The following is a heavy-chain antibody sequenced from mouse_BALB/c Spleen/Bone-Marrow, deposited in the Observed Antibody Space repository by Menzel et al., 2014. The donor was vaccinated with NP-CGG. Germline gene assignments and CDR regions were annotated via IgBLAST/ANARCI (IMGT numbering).Heavy chain of an antibody. D-gene: IGHD2-3*01. CDR1: GYTFTDYT. Sequence: EVQLQESGPELVKPGASVKISCKTSGYTFTDYTIHWVKQSQGKSLEWIGRVNPNIGGSNNNQKFKDKAALTVDKSSSTAYMELRSLTSDDSAVYYCARGRWYYWGQGTTLTVSS. J-gene: IGHJ2*01. CDR2: VNPNIGGS. CDR3: ARGRWYY. V-gene: IGHV1-18*01.